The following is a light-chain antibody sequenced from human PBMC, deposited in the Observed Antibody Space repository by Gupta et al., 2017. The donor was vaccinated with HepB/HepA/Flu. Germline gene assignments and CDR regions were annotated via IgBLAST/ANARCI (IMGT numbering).Light chain of an antibody. CDR3: QQYQSYPWT. CDR2: DAS. CDR1: QGIKNY. J-gene: IGKJ1*01. Sequence: DIQMTQSPSSLSASVGDRVTITCRASQGIKNYLGWFQQKSGKAPKSLISDASSLQSGVPSKFSGSGSGTDFTLTISSLQPEDCGTYYCQQYQSYPWTFGQGTRVEIK. V-gene: IGKV1-16*02.